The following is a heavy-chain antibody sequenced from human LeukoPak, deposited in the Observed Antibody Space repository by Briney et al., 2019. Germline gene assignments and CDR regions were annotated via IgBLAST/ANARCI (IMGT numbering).Heavy chain of an antibody. J-gene: IGHJ5*01. D-gene: IGHD3-10*02. V-gene: IGHV6-1*01. Sequence: SQTLSLTCGISGDSVSSKSGGWNWIRQSPSRGLEWLGRTYYTSKWYNEYAVSMKSRITINSDTSKNQLSLHLDSVTPEDTAVYYCAREQLWSGPNRFDSWGQGTLVTVSS. CDR1: GDSVSSKSGG. CDR3: AREQLWSGPNRFDS. CDR2: TYYTSKWYN.